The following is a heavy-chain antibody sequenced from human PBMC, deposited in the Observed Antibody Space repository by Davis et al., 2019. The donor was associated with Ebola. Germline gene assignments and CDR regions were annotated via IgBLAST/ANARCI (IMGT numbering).Heavy chain of an antibody. CDR2: INPSGDST. CDR3: ARVLSVRESYRDFWSGYLDY. D-gene: IGHD3-3*01. V-gene: IGHV1-69*11. CDR1: GGTFSSYA. Sequence: SVKVSCKASGGTFSSYAISWVRQAPGQGLEWMGIINPSGDSTSYAQKFQGRVTITADESTSTAYMELSSLRSEDTAVYYCARVLSVRESYRDFWSGYLDYWGQGTLVTVSS. J-gene: IGHJ4*02.